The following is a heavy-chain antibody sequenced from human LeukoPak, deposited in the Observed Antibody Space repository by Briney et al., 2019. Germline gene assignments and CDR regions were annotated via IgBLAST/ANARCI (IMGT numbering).Heavy chain of an antibody. D-gene: IGHD1-1*01. V-gene: IGHV3-33*01. CDR2: AWYDGSKE. Sequence: GRSLRLSRAASGFTFSTYGMHWVRQAPGKGLEWVAAAWYDGSKEYYADSVKGRFTISRDNSKNTLDLQMNSLRAEDTAVYYCARVREQLEWYFYYWGQGTLVTVSS. CDR3: ARVREQLEWYFYY. J-gene: IGHJ4*02. CDR1: GFTFSTYG.